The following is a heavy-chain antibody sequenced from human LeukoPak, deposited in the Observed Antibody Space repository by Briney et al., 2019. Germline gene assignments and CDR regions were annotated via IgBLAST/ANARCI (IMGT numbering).Heavy chain of an antibody. D-gene: IGHD3-10*01. CDR3: ARGLGGGHNWFDP. J-gene: IGHJ5*02. CDR2: INPNSGGT. V-gene: IGHV1-2*06. CDR1: GYTFTGYY. Sequence: ASVKVSCKASGYTFTGYYMHWVRQAPGQGLEWMGRINPNSGGTNYAQKFQGRVTMTRDTSISTAYMELSRLRSDDTAVYYCARGLGGGHNWFDPWGQGTLVTVSS.